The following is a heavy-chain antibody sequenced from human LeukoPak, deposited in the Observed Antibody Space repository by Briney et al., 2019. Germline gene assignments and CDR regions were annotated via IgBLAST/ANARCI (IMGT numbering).Heavy chain of an antibody. J-gene: IGHJ4*02. CDR2: IYYRGST. CDR3: ARGADYGGNSETFDY. V-gene: IGHV4-59*01. Sequence: PLETLSLTCTVSGGSISSYYWSWIRQPPGKGLEWIGYIYYRGSTNYNLSLKSRVTISVDTSKNQFSLKLSSVTAADTAIYYCARGADYGGNSETFDYWGQGTLVTVSS. D-gene: IGHD4-17*01. CDR1: GGSISSYY.